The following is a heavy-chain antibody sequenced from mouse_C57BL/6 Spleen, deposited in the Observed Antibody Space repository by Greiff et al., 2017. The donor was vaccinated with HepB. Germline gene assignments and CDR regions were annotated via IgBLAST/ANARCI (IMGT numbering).Heavy chain of an antibody. CDR3: ARRDGNYLYWYFDV. D-gene: IGHD2-1*01. V-gene: IGHV1-52*01. J-gene: IGHJ1*03. Sequence: QVQLQQSGAELVRPGSSVKLSCKASGYTFTSYWMHWVKQRPIQGLEWIGNIDPSDSETHYNQKFKDKATLTVDKSSSTAYMQLSSLTSEDSAVYYCARRDGNYLYWYFDVWGTGTTVTVSS. CDR2: IDPSDSET. CDR1: GYTFTSYW.